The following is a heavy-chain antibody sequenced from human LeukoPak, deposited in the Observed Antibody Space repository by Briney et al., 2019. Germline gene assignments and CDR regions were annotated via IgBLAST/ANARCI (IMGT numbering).Heavy chain of an antibody. Sequence: PSETLSLTCTVSGGSISSYYWSWIRQPAGKGLEWIGRIYSSGNTNYNPSLKSRVTMSVDTSKNHFSLRLTSVTAADTAIYYCASGTRYYYDTTGYYYFTLWGRGALVTVSS. V-gene: IGHV4-4*07. CDR1: GGSISSYY. CDR3: ASGTRYYYDTTGYYYFTL. CDR2: IYSSGNT. J-gene: IGHJ4*02. D-gene: IGHD3-22*01.